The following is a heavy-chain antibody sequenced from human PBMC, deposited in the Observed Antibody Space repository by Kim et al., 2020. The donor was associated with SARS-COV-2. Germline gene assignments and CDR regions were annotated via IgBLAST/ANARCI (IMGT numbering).Heavy chain of an antibody. D-gene: IGHD3-10*01. CDR2: IYPGDSDT. J-gene: IGHJ6*02. Sequence: GESLKISCKGSGYSFSSYWIGWVRQMPGKGLEWMGIIYPGDSDTRYSPSFQGQVTISADKSISTAYLQWSSLKASDTAMYYCARIRMGISGSYEGYGMDVWGQGTTVTVSS. CDR1: GYSFSSYW. V-gene: IGHV5-51*01. CDR3: ARIRMGISGSYEGYGMDV.